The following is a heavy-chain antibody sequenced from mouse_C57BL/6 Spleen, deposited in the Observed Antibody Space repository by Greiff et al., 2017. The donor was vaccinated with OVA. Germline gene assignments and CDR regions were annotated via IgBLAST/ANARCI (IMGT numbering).Heavy chain of an antibody. CDR1: GYTFTDYE. D-gene: IGHD1-1*01. Sequence: VQLQQSGAELVRPGASVTLSCKASGYTFTDYEMHWVKQTPVHGLEWIGALDPETGGTAYNQKFKGKAILTADKSSSTAYMELRSLTSEDSAVYYGTRDYGSSYVGNYTMDYWGQGTSVTVSS. CDR3: TRDYGSSYVGNYTMDY. J-gene: IGHJ4*01. V-gene: IGHV1-15*01. CDR2: LDPETGGT.